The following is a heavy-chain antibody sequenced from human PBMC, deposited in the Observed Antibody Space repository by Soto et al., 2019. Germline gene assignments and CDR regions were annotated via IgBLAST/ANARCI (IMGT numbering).Heavy chain of an antibody. V-gene: IGHV3-33*01. Sequence: GGSLRLSCAASGFTFSSYGMHWVRQAPGKGLEWVAVIWYDGSNKYYADSVKGRFTISRDNSKNTRYLQMNSLRAEDTAVYYCARAPLDSSGYYSRWDYFDYWGQGTLVTVSS. D-gene: IGHD3-22*01. J-gene: IGHJ4*02. CDR3: ARAPLDSSGYYSRWDYFDY. CDR2: IWYDGSNK. CDR1: GFTFSSYG.